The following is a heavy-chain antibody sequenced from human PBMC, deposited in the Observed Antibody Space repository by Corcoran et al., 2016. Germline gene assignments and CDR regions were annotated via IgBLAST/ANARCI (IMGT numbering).Heavy chain of an antibody. CDR1: GFTFRNYG. J-gene: IGHJ2*01. Sequence: QVQLVESGGGVVQPGRSLRLSCAASGFTFRNYGMHWVRQAPGKGREWVTFIWSDGSNKYYVDSVEGRFTISRDNSKNTLSLQMNSLRAEDTALYFCARDRDSWDCEFWGRGTLVSVS. D-gene: IGHD2-15*01. CDR3: ARDRDSWDCEF. CDR2: IWSDGSNK. V-gene: IGHV3-33*01.